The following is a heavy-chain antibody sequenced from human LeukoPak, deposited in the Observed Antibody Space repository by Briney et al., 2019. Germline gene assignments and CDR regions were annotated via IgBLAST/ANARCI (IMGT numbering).Heavy chain of an antibody. CDR3: ARDRGISY. CDR1: GFTFDDYA. D-gene: IGHD3-16*01. CDR2: ISWNSGSI. J-gene: IGHJ4*02. V-gene: IGHV3-9*01. Sequence: SGGSLRLSCAASGFTFDDYAMHWVRQAPGKGLEWVSGISWNSGSIGYADSVKGRFTISRDNAKNSLYLQMNSLRAEDTAVYYCARDRGISYWGQGTLVTVSS.